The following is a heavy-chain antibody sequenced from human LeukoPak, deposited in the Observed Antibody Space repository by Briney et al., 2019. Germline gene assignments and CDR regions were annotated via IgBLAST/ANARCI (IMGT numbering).Heavy chain of an antibody. CDR1: GYSFTSYW. D-gene: IGHD2-2*01. Sequence: KPGESLKISCKGSGYSFTSYWIGWVRQMPGKGLEWMGIIYPGDSDTRYSPSFQGQVTISADKSISTAYLQWSSLKASDTAMYYCARRYRHSYCSSTSCYGGAYYYYYMDVWGKGTTVTVSS. CDR3: ARRYRHSYCSSTSCYGGAYYYYYMDV. V-gene: IGHV5-51*01. CDR2: IYPGDSDT. J-gene: IGHJ6*03.